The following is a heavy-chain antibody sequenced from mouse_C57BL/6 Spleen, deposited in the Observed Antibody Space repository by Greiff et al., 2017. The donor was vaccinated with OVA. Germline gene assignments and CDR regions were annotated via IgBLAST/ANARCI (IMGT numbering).Heavy chain of an antibody. CDR2: INPSSGYT. V-gene: IGHV1-7*01. Sequence: QVQLQQSGAELAKPGASVKLSCKASGYTFTSYWMHWVKQRPGQGLEWIGYINPSSGYTKYNQKFKDKATLTADKSSSTDYMQLSSLTYEDSAVYYCAKPSEDYDGDNAMDNWGQGAPDTVSS. J-gene: IGHJ4*01. CDR3: AKPSEDYDGDNAMDN. CDR1: GYTFTSYW. D-gene: IGHD2-4*01.